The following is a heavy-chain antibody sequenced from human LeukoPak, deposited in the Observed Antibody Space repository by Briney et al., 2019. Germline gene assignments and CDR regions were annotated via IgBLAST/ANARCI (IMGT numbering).Heavy chain of an antibody. CDR1: GGSFSGYY. J-gene: IGHJ6*02. V-gene: IGHV4-34*01. CDR2: INHSGST. Sequence: SETLSLTCAVYGGSFSGYYWSWIRQPPGKGLEWIGEINHSGSTNYNPSLKSQVTISVDTSKNQFSLKLSSVTAADTAVYYCARSRAIAYYYYGMDVWGQGTTVTVFS. D-gene: IGHD2-21*01. CDR3: ARSRAIAYYYYGMDV.